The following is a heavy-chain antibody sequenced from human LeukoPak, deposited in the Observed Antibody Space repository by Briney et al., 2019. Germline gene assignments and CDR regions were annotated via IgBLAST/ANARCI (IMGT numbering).Heavy chain of an antibody. CDR3: ARQIASHWY. V-gene: IGHV4-39*01. CDR1: GGSISSSSYY. CDR2: IYYSGST. Sequence: SETLSLTCTVSGGSISSSSYYWGWLRQPPGKGLEWIGSIYYSGSTYYNPSLKSRVTISVDTSKNQFSLKLSSVTAADTAVYYCARQIASHWYWGQGNLVTVSS. D-gene: IGHD1-1*01. J-gene: IGHJ4*02.